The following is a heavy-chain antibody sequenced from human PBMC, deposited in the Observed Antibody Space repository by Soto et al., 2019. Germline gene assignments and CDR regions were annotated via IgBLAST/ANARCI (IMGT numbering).Heavy chain of an antibody. Sequence: PGGSLRLSCADSGFTFRDYYMSWIRQAPGKGLEWVSYISSSSSYTNYADSVKGRFTISRDNAKNSLYLQMNGLRADDTAVYYCARAGYGDLAPYYGMDVWGQGIKVTVSS. D-gene: IGHD4-17*01. CDR3: ARAGYGDLAPYYGMDV. V-gene: IGHV3-11*06. CDR1: GFTFRDYY. J-gene: IGHJ6*02. CDR2: ISSSSSYT.